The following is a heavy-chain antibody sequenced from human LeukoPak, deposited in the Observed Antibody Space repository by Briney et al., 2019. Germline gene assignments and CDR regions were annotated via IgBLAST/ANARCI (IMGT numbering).Heavy chain of an antibody. CDR3: PNSPHSGSYYGYSSEY. V-gene: IGHV3-9*01. CDR1: VVTCEGLD. Sequence: TLACSTCVVTCEGLDMRCGRNAREKGLGWVSGYRWNSGSIGYADAVKGRFPIHRDNAKNSVYVQMNSLSAEDTGLCYCPNSPHSGSYYGYSSEYSGQGTPVTVSS. CDR2: YRWNSGSI. J-gene: IGHJ4*02. D-gene: IGHD1-26*01.